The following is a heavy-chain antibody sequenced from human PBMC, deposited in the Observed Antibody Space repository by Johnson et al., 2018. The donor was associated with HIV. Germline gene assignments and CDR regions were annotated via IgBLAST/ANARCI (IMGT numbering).Heavy chain of an antibody. CDR1: GFTFNDYG. CDR2: INWNGGSK. CDR3: ARDQGYNGFEPDAFDI. Sequence: VQLVESGGSVVWPGGSLRLSCAASGFTFNDYGMSWVRHVPGKGLEWVSGINWNGGSKGYADSVKGRFTISRDNSKNTLYLQMNRLRAEDTAVYLCARDQGYNGFEPDAFDIWGRGTMVTVSS. J-gene: IGHJ3*02. D-gene: IGHD5-12*01. V-gene: IGHV3-20*04.